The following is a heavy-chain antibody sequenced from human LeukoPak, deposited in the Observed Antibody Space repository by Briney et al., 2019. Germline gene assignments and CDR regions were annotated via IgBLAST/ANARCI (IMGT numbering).Heavy chain of an antibody. CDR3: ARYCSGGSCYPPRFDY. Sequence: TSETLSLTCTVSGVSISTYYWSWIRQPPGKGLEWIGYIFYSGSTNYNPSLKSRVTISVDTSKNQFSLKLSSVTAADTAVYYCARYCSGGSCYPPRFDYWGQGTLVTVSS. D-gene: IGHD2-15*01. CDR1: GVSISTYY. J-gene: IGHJ4*02. CDR2: IFYSGST. V-gene: IGHV4-59*01.